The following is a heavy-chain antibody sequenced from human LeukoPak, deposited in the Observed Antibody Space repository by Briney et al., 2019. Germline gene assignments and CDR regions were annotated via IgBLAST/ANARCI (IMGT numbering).Heavy chain of an antibody. Sequence: SETLSLTCAVYGGSFSGYYWSWIRQPPGKGLEWIGEINHSGSTNYNPSLKSRVTISVDTSKNQFSLKLSSVTAADTAVYYCAREHKYSSGWYQPATFLSQYYYYYYYMDVWGKGTTVTVSS. CDR3: AREHKYSSGWYQPATFLSQYYYYYYYMDV. V-gene: IGHV4-34*01. J-gene: IGHJ6*03. CDR2: INHSGST. D-gene: IGHD6-19*01. CDR1: GGSFSGYY.